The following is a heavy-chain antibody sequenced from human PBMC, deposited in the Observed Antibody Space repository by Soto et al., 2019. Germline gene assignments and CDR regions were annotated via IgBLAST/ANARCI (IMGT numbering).Heavy chain of an antibody. D-gene: IGHD3-9*01. CDR1: GFSLSTSGVG. Sequence: QITLKESGPTLVKPTQTLTLTCTFSGFSLSTSGVGVGWIRQPPGKALEWLALIYWDDDKRYSPSLKSRLTITKDTSKNQVVLTMTNMDPVDTATYYCAHRPVGDILTSSNWFDPWGQGTLVTVSS. CDR2: IYWDDDK. CDR3: AHRPVGDILTSSNWFDP. V-gene: IGHV2-5*02. J-gene: IGHJ5*02.